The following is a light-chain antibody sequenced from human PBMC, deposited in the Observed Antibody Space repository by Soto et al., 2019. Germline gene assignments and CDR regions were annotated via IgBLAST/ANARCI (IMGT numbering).Light chain of an antibody. CDR3: QQYSDWPLT. Sequence: EIVMTQSPDTLSVSPGERATLSCRTTQSVRSNLAWYQQKPDQAPRLLIYGASTRATGVPATFSASGSGTEFTLTISSLQTEDFAVYYCQQYSDWPLTFGGGTKVEIK. V-gene: IGKV3-15*01. CDR1: QSVRSN. CDR2: GAS. J-gene: IGKJ4*01.